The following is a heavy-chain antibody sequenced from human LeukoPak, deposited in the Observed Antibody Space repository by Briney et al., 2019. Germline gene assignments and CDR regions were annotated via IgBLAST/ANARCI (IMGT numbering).Heavy chain of an antibody. Sequence: PSQTLSLTCTVSGGSISSGDYYWSWIRQPPGKGLEWIGYIYYSGSTYYNPSLKSRVTIPVDTSKNQFSLKLSSATAADTAVYYCARSLSDFSIPAAVFGWFDPWGQGTLVTVSS. J-gene: IGHJ5*02. CDR2: IYYSGST. D-gene: IGHD2-2*01. CDR3: ARSLSDFSIPAAVFGWFDP. V-gene: IGHV4-30-4*01. CDR1: GGSISSGDYY.